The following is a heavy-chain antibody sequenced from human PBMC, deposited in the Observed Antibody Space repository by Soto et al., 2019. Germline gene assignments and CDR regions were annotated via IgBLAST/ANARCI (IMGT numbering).Heavy chain of an antibody. J-gene: IGHJ6*02. V-gene: IGHV1-69*13. CDR3: ARTPTTVVTYYYYGMDV. CDR2: IIPIFGTA. D-gene: IGHD4-17*01. Sequence: ASVKVSCKASGGTFSSYAISWVRQAPGQGLEWMGGIIPIFGTANYAQKFQGRVTITADESTSTAYMELSSLRSEDTAVYYCARTPTTVVTYYYYGMDVWGQGTTVTVSS. CDR1: GGTFSSYA.